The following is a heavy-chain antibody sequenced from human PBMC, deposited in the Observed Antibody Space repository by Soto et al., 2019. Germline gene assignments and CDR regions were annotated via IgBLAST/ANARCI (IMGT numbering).Heavy chain of an antibody. V-gene: IGHV4-34*01. CDR2: INHSGST. CDR3: ARDRIYYDFWSGYYSEPFDP. D-gene: IGHD3-3*01. CDR1: GGSFSGYY. Sequence: QVQLQQWGAGLLKPSETLSLTCAVYGGSFSGYYWSWIRQPPGKGLEWIGEINHSGSTNYNPSLKSRVTIPVDTSKNQCSLKLSSVTAADTAVYYCARDRIYYDFWSGYYSEPFDPWGQGTLVTVSS. J-gene: IGHJ5*02.